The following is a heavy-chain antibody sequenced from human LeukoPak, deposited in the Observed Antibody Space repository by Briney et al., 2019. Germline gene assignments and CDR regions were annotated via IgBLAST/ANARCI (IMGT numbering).Heavy chain of an antibody. V-gene: IGHV3-11*04. Sequence: GGSLRLSCAASGFTFSDYYMSWIRQAPGKGLEWVSHISSSGSIKYYADSVKGRFTISRDNAKNSLYLQMNSLRAEDTAVYYCARDSDAGLGFFDYWGKGTPVTVPS. CDR1: GFTFSDYY. J-gene: IGHJ4*02. CDR2: ISSSGSIK. CDR3: ARDSDAGLGFFDY. D-gene: IGHD3-16*01.